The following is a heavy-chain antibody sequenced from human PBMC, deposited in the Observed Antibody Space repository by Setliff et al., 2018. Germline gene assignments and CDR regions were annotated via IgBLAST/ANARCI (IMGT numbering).Heavy chain of an antibody. J-gene: IGHJ4*02. V-gene: IGHV4-39*01. CDR3: ARSLGSGSYYGSRPFHSDY. D-gene: IGHD3-10*01. CDR2: IYYSGST. Sequence: SETLSLTCRVSGGSISSGNYYWGLIRQPPGKGLEWVATIYYSGSTYSNPSLKSRLIISVDAPDNQFSVKLSSVTAADTAVYYCARSLGSGSYYGSRPFHSDYWGQGILVTVSS. CDR1: GGSISSGNYY.